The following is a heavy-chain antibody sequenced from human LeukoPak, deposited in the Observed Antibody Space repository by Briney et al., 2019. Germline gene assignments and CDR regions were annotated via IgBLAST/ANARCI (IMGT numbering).Heavy chain of an antibody. V-gene: IGHV4-31*03. CDR3: ARFYAAMDPLYYFDY. CDR2: IYYSGST. J-gene: IGHJ4*02. CDR1: GGSISSDHYY. D-gene: IGHD5-18*01. Sequence: PSQTLSLTCTVSGGSISSDHYYWSWIRQHPGKGLEWIGCIYYSGSTNYNPSLKSRVTISVDTSKNQFSLKLSSVTAADTAVYYCARFYAAMDPLYYFDYWGQGTLVTVSS.